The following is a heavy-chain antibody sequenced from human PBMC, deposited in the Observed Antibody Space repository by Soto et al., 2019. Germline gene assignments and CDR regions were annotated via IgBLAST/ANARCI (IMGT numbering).Heavy chain of an antibody. J-gene: IGHJ1*01. Sequence: SLKVSCNSSGCTFSSYAIICVRQSPGQGLEWMGGIIPIFGTANYAQKFQGRVTITADESTSTAYMELSSLRSEDTAVYYCASEAYDSSGPTHLFQNWGQGTLVTVSS. CDR3: ASEAYDSSGPTHLFQN. CDR2: IIPIFGTA. CDR1: GCTFSSYA. V-gene: IGHV1-69*13. D-gene: IGHD3-22*01.